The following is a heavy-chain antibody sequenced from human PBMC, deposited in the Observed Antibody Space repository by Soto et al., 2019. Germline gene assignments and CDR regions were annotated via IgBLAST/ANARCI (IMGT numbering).Heavy chain of an antibody. V-gene: IGHV3-23*01. CDR1: GFTFSSYA. J-gene: IGHJ4*02. CDR2: ISGSGDST. Sequence: EVQLLESGGGLVQPGGSLRLSCAASGFTFSSYAMRWVRQAPVKGLEWVSAISGSGDSTYYADSVKGRFTISRDNSKNTLYLQMNSLRAEDTAVYYCARRGSGSYYDYWDQGTLVTVSS. CDR3: ARRGSGSYYDY. D-gene: IGHD1-26*01.